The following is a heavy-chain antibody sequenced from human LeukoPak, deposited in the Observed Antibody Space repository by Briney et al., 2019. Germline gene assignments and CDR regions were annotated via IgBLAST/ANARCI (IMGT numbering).Heavy chain of an antibody. CDR3: AKESLRVVPSSTFDY. CDR2: ISGSDGST. J-gene: IGHJ4*02. Sequence: GGSLRLSCAASGFTFSSYGMRWVRQAPGKGREWVSAISGSDGSTYYADSVKGRFTIYRDNSKNTLYLHMHSRRAEETAVYYCAKESLRVVPSSTFDYWGQGTLVTVSS. D-gene: IGHD2-2*01. CDR1: GFTFSSYG. V-gene: IGHV3-23*01.